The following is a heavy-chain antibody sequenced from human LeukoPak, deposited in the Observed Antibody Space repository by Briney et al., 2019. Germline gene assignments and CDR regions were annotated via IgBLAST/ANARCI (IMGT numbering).Heavy chain of an antibody. CDR3: AKLGGNVAF. CDR1: GFTFSNYA. Sequence: GGSLRLPCAASGFTFSNYAMSWVRQAPGKGLEWVSSISGSGGSTYYVDSVKGRFTISRDNSKNTLHLQMNILRAEDTAAYYCAKLGGNVAFWGQGTLVTVSS. J-gene: IGHJ4*02. CDR2: ISGSGGST. D-gene: IGHD4-23*01. V-gene: IGHV3-23*01.